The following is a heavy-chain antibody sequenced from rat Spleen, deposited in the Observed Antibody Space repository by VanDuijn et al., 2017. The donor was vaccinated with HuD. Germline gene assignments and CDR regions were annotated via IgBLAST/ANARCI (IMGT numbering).Heavy chain of an antibody. Sequence: EVQLVESGGGLVQPGRSLRLSCAASGFTLSNYDMAWVRQAPTKGLEWAAMIYYDSSKMYYADTVKGRFTISRDNSKNSLYLEMNSLRSEDTAMCYWAAKFGETGDYWGQGVMVTVSS. V-gene: IGHV5-50*01. J-gene: IGHJ2*01. CDR1: GFTLSNYD. CDR3: AAKFGETGDY. D-gene: IGHD4-3*01. CDR2: IYYDSSKM.